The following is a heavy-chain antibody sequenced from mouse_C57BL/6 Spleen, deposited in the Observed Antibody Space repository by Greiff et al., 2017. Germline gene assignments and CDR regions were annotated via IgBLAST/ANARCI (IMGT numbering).Heavy chain of an antibody. CDR3: ARHDAYDYDIRAMDY. CDR2: ISSGGSYT. CDR1: GFTFSSYG. V-gene: IGHV5-6*01. Sequence: EVQGVESGGDLVKPGGSLKLSCAASGFTFSSYGMSWVRQTPDKRLEWVATISSGGSYTYYPDSLKGRFTISRDNAKNTRYLQMSSLKSKDTAMYYCARHDAYDYDIRAMDYWGQGTSVTVSS. D-gene: IGHD2-4*01. J-gene: IGHJ4*01.